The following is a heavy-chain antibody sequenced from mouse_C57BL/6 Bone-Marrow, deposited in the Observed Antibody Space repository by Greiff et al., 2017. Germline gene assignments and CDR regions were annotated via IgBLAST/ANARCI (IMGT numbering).Heavy chain of an antibody. CDR2: IDPSDSYT. CDR1: GYTFTSYW. J-gene: IGHJ1*03. Sequence: VQLQQPGAELVMPGASVKLSCKASGYTFTSYWMHWVKQRPGQGLEWIGEIDPSDSYTNYNQKFKGKSTLTVDQSSSTAYMQLSSLTSEDSAVYYCARHWYFDVWGTGTTVTVSS. V-gene: IGHV1-69*01. CDR3: ARHWYFDV.